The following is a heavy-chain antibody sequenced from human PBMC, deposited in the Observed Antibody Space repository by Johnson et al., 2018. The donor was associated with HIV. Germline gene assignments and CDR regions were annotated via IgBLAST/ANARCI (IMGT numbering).Heavy chain of an antibody. J-gene: IGHJ3*02. Sequence: LVESGGGLVQPGRSLRLSCAASRFTFDDYAMHWVRQAPGKGLEWVSGISWNSGSIGYADSVKGRFTISRDNAKNSLYLQMNSLRAEDTALYYCAKDIGGDPNDAFDIWGQGTMVTVSS. D-gene: IGHD2-21*02. CDR1: RFTFDDYA. CDR2: ISWNSGSI. CDR3: AKDIGGDPNDAFDI. V-gene: IGHV3-9*01.